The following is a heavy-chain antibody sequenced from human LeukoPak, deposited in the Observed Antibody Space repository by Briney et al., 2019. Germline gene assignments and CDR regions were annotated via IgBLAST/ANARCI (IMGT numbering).Heavy chain of an antibody. J-gene: IGHJ5*02. CDR3: ASGIAAAGFDP. Sequence: GGSLRLSCAASGFTFSRYSMNWVRQAPGKGLEWVSSISSSSNYIYYADSVKRLFTISRHNAKNSLYLQINSLRAEDTAVYYCASGIAAAGFDPWGQGTLVTVSS. V-gene: IGHV3-21*01. D-gene: IGHD6-13*01. CDR1: GFTFSRYS. CDR2: ISSSSNYI.